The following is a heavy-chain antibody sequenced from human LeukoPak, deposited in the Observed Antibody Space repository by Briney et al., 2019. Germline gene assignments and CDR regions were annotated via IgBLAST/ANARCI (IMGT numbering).Heavy chain of an antibody. J-gene: IGHJ4*02. D-gene: IGHD1-26*01. CDR1: GYSISSTSYY. Sequence: SETLSLTCTVSGYSISSTSYYWGWIRQPPGKGLEWIGNIYYSGSTYYNPSLKSRVTISVDTSKNQFSLKLSSVTAADTAVYYCAKLTPYSGSPLGDYWGQGTLVTVSS. V-gene: IGHV4-39*01. CDR2: IYYSGST. CDR3: AKLTPYSGSPLGDY.